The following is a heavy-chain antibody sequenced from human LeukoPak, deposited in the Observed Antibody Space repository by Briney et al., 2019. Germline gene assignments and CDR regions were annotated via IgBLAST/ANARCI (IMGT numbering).Heavy chain of an antibody. J-gene: IGHJ4*02. Sequence: GGSLRLSCAASGFTSSRYAMNWVRQAPGKGLEWVSTVRSSDGYTYYADSVRGWFTISGDDSKNTLYLQMNSLRAEDTAVYYCARAIRYNFDYWGQGTLVTVSS. CDR1: GFTSSRYA. CDR2: VRSSDGYT. V-gene: IGHV3-23*01. CDR3: ARAIRYNFDY. D-gene: IGHD3-9*01.